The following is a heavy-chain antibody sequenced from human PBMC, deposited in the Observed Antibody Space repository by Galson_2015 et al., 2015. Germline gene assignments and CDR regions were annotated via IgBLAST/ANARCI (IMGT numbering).Heavy chain of an antibody. CDR3: AKGGYKQWLSGVARYFDL. J-gene: IGHJ2*01. CDR1: GFTFSNYA. D-gene: IGHD6-19*01. V-gene: IGHV3-23*01. CDR2: VSGSGGST. Sequence: SLRLSCAASGFTFSNYAMDWVRQTPGKGLEWVSAVSGSGGSTFYADSVKGRFTISRDKSKNTLYLQMDSLRAEDTAVYYCAKGGYKQWLSGVARYFDLWGRGTLVTVSS.